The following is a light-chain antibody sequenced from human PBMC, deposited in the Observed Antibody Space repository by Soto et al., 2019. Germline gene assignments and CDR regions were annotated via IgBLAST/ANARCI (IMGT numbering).Light chain of an antibody. CDR3: QQGHNWPLT. Sequence: DIQMTQSPSSVSASVGDRVTITCRATQGLSGSLACYQQKPGKAPKLLISVTSRLQSGVPSRFSGSASGTDFTLTIDSLQPEDLATYYCQQGHNWPLTFGQGTRLEIK. CDR2: VTS. CDR1: QGLSGS. V-gene: IGKV1-12*01. J-gene: IGKJ5*01.